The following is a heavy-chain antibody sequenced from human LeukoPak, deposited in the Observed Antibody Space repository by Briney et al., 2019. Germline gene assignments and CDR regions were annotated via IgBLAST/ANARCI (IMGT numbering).Heavy chain of an antibody. Sequence: ASVKVSCKASGYTFTGYYMHWVRQAPGQGLEWMGRINPNSGGTNYAQKFQGRVTMTRDTSISTAYMELSRLRSDDTAVYYCARAPRVDYDFWSRAERYYYYYYMDVWGKGTTVTVSS. CDR3: ARAPRVDYDFWSRAERYYYYYYMDV. CDR2: INPNSGGT. J-gene: IGHJ6*03. CDR1: GYTFTGYY. V-gene: IGHV1-2*06. D-gene: IGHD3/OR15-3a*01.